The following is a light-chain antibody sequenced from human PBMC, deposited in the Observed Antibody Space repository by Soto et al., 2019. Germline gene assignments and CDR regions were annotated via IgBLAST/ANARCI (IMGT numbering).Light chain of an antibody. CDR1: QSISSY. CDR3: QQSYSTPSCT. V-gene: IGKV1-39*01. CDR2: AAS. J-gene: IGKJ1*01. Sequence: DIQMTQSPSSLSASVGDRVTITCRASQSISSYLNWYQQKPGEAPKLLIYAASSLQSGVPSRFSGSGSGTDFTLTISSLQPEDFATYYCQQSYSTPSCTFGQGTMVDIK.